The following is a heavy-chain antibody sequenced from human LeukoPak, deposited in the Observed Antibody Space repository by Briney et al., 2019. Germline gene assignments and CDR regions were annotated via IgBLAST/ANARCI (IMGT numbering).Heavy chain of an antibody. J-gene: IGHJ4*02. CDR3: ARAVSGRFDY. V-gene: IGHV4-59*08. CDR1: GGSMSPYH. Sequence: SETLSLTCTVSGGSMSPYHWGWIRQPPGKGLEWTGYIYYSGSANYNPSLNSRVTISVDTSKNQFSLRLSSVTAADTAIYYCARAVSGRFDYWGQGTLVTVSS. CDR2: IYYSGSA. D-gene: IGHD6-19*01.